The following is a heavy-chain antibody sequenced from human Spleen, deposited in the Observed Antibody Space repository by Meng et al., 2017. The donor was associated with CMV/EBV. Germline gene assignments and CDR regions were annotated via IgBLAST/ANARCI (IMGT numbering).Heavy chain of an antibody. CDR2: MGGNTGFI. D-gene: IGHD2-21*02. J-gene: IGHJ6*02. Sequence: GGSLRLSCAASGFTFEDFAMHWVRQTPGEGLEWLSGMGGNTGFIGYADSVKGRFTISRDNAKKTLSLQMDTLRTEDTALYYCVKGGGERVTFDAMDVWGQGTTVTVSS. CDR1: GFTFEDFA. V-gene: IGHV3-9*01. CDR3: VKGGGERVTFDAMDV.